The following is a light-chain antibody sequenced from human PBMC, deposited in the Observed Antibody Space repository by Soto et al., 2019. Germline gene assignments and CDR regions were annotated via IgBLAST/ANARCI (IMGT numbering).Light chain of an antibody. V-gene: IGKV2-28*01. Sequence: DIVMTQSPFSLSVIPGQPASISCWSSQSLLDSNGNNHLNWYLQKPGQSPQVLIYLGSNRASGVPARFSGSGSGTDFTLKISRVEAEDVGVYYCMQALQTPLTFGQGTRLEIK. J-gene: IGKJ5*01. CDR2: LGS. CDR3: MQALQTPLT. CDR1: QSLLDSNGNNH.